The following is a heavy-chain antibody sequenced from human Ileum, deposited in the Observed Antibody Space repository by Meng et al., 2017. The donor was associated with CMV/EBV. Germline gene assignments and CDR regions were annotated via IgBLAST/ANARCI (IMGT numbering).Heavy chain of an antibody. Sequence: GQRQQWGAGRLKPSETLSLTCAVYGGSFSDYYWSWIRQPPGKGLEWIGEISHSGITNYNPSLKSRVTISIDTSKKQFSLKLSSVTAADTAVYYCARSRVYWYFDLWGRGTLVTVSS. CDR3: ARSRVYWYFDL. CDR1: GGSFSDYY. V-gene: IGHV4-34*01. J-gene: IGHJ2*01. CDR2: ISHSGIT.